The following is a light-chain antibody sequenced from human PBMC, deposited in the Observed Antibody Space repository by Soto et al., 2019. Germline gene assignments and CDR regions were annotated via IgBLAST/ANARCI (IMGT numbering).Light chain of an antibody. CDR2: ANN. CDR1: SSNIGVGYY. V-gene: IGLV1-40*01. CDR3: QSYDSSLSGSV. Sequence: QSVLTQPPSVSGAPGQRVTVSCTGSSSNIGVGYYVQWYQQLPGTAPKLLIYANNNRPSGVPDRFSGSKSGTSASLAITRLQAEDEADYYCQSYDSSLSGSVFGGGTKLTVL. J-gene: IGLJ2*01.